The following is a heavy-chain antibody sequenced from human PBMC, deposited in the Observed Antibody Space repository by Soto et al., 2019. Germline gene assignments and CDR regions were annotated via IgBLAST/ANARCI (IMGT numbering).Heavy chain of an antibody. CDR1: GGTIIGYY. Sequence: PSVTQCLPCTVSGGTIIGYYWRWILKPPGKGLEWIGYIHYSGSTNYNPSLKSRVTMSVDTSKNQFSLKLISVTAADTAKYFCAREGNLGRWLQPLDFWGQGTLVTVSS. CDR3: AREGNLGRWLQPLDF. V-gene: IGHV4-59*01. CDR2: IHYSGST. D-gene: IGHD5-12*01. J-gene: IGHJ4*02.